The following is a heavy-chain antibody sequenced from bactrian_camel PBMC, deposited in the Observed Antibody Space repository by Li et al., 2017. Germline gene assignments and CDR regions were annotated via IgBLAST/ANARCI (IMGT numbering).Heavy chain of an antibody. D-gene: IGHD3*01. V-gene: IGHV3S1*01. CDR3: AADVDRASYCSVGEPRWWDY. CDR2: INNFSGVT. J-gene: IGHJ4*01. CDR1: RYLFSGSFC. Sequence: VQLVESGGGSVQAGGSLRLSCAAWRYLFSGSFCMGWFRQAPGKGLEWVSSINNFSGVTYYGDAVKGRFTISRDNAKNTLYLQMNSLKPEDTAMYYCAADVDRASYCSVGEPRWWDYWGQGTQVTVS.